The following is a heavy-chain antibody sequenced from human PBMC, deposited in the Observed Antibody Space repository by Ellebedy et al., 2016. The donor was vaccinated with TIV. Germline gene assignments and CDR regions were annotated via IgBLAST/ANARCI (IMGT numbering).Heavy chain of an antibody. D-gene: IGHD3-10*01. CDR2: IHYSGST. V-gene: IGHV4-59*08. Sequence: MPSETLSLTCTVSGDSISGFYWSRIRQPPGKGLEWVGYIHYSGSTNYNPSLRSRVTISLDTSNSQFSLKLTSVTAADTAVYFCARRPYGGFDFWGQGTLVIVSS. CDR3: ARRPYGGFDF. CDR1: GDSISGFY. J-gene: IGHJ4*02.